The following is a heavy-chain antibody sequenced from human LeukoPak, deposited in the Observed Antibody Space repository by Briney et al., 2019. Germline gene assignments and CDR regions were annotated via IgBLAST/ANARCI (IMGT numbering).Heavy chain of an antibody. CDR2: MNPNSGNT. Sequence: ASVKVSCKASGYTFTSYDINWVRQATGQGLEWMGWMNPNSGNTGYAQKFQGRVTMTRNTSISTAYMELSSLRSEDTAVYYCASRARGIAVAGKNYYYGMDVWGQATTVTVSS. CDR3: ASRARGIAVAGKNYYYGMDV. D-gene: IGHD6-19*01. J-gene: IGHJ6*02. V-gene: IGHV1-8*01. CDR1: GYTFTSYD.